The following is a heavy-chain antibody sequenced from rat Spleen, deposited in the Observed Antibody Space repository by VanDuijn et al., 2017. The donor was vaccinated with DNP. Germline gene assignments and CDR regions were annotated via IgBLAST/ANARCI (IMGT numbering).Heavy chain of an antibody. Sequence: EVQLVESGGGLVQPGRSLKLSCAASGFTFSDYNMAWVRQAPKKGLEWVASITGSGGNTYYRDSVKGRFTISRDNAKNTLYLQMNSLRSEDTATYYCARDQRANWELDYFDYWGQGVMVTVSS. CDR1: GFTFSDYN. CDR2: ITGSGGNT. V-gene: IGHV5S23*01. CDR3: ARDQRANWELDYFDY. D-gene: IGHD5-1*01. J-gene: IGHJ2*01.